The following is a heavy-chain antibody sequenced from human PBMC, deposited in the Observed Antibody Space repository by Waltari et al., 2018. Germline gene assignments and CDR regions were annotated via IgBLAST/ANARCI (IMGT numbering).Heavy chain of an antibody. J-gene: IGHJ4*02. CDR1: GYTFTGYY. D-gene: IGHD3-9*01. Sequence: QVQLVQSGAEVKKPGASVKVSCKASGYTFTGYYMHWVRQAPGQGLEWMGWINPNSGGTNYAQKLQGRVTMTRDTSISTAYMELSRLRSDDTAVYYCATQSNYDILTGYGFWGQGTLVTVSS. CDR3: ATQSNYDILTGYGF. CDR2: INPNSGGT. V-gene: IGHV1-2*02.